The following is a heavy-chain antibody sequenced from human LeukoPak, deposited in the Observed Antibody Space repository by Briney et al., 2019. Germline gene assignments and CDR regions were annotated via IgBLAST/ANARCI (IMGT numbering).Heavy chain of an antibody. J-gene: IGHJ6*02. Sequence: PGGSLRLSCAASGFTFSSYSMNWVRQAPGKGLEWVSYISSSSSTIYYADSVKGRFTISRDNAKNSLYLQMNSLRAEDTAVYYCARVSTVTRPYYYYGMDVWGQGTTVTVSS. CDR2: ISSSSSTI. V-gene: IGHV3-48*04. CDR1: GFTFSSYS. D-gene: IGHD4-17*01. CDR3: ARVSTVTRPYYYYGMDV.